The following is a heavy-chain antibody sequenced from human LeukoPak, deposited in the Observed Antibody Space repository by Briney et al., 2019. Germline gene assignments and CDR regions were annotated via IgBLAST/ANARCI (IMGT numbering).Heavy chain of an antibody. J-gene: IGHJ4*02. CDR1: GGSFSGYY. D-gene: IGHD5-12*01. V-gene: IGHV4-34*01. CDR3: ARDRQEGWLPLYFDY. CDR2: INHSGST. Sequence: SETLSLTCAVYGGSFSGYYWSWIRQPPGKGLEWIGEINHSGSTNYNPSLKSRVTISVDTSKNQFSLKLSSVTAADTAVYYCARDRQEGWLPLYFDYWGQGTLVTVSS.